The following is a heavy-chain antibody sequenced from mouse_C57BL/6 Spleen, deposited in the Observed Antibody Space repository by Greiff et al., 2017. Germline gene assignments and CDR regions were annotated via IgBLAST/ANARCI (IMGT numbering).Heavy chain of an antibody. CDR1: GYTFTSYW. V-gene: IGHV1-69*01. CDR2: IDPSDSYT. CDR3: ARLTGYFEV. J-gene: IGHJ1*03. D-gene: IGHD4-1*01. Sequence: QVQLQQPGAELVKPGASVKLSCKASGYTFTSYWMHWVKQRPGQGLEWIGEIDPSDSYTNYNQKFKGKSTLTVDKSSSTAYMQLSSLTSEDSAVYYCARLTGYFEVWGTGTTVTVAS.